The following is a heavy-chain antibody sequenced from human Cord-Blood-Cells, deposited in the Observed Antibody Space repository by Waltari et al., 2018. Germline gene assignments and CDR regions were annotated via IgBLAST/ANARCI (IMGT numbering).Heavy chain of an antibody. CDR3: ARDRVDSSSWFDY. CDR2: RKQDGSEK. D-gene: IGHD6-13*01. CDR1: GFTFSSYW. Sequence: EVQLVESGGGLVEPGGSLRLSCAASGFTFSSYWMSWVRQAPGKGREWGAKRKQDGSEKYYVDSVKGRFTISRDNAKNSLYLQMNSLRAEDTAVYYCARDRVDSSSWFDYWGQGTLVTVSS. J-gene: IGHJ4*02. V-gene: IGHV3-7*01.